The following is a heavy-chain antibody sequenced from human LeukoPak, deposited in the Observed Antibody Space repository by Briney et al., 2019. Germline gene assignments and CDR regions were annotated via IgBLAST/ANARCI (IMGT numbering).Heavy chain of an antibody. V-gene: IGHV3-48*01. CDR1: GFTFSSYS. Sequence: GGSLRLSCAASGFTFSSYSMNWVRQAPGKGLEWVSYISSSSSTIYYADSVKGRFTISRDNAKNSLYLQMNSLRAEDTAVYYCARSPVVVTAIGAYYYYYMDVWGKGTTVTVSS. CDR3: ARSPVVVTAIGAYYYYYMDV. J-gene: IGHJ6*03. CDR2: ISSSSSTI. D-gene: IGHD2-21*02.